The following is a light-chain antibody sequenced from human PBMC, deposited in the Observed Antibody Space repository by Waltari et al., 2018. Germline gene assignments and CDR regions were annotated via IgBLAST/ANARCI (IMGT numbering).Light chain of an antibody. J-gene: IGKJ4*01. V-gene: IGKV1-6*02. Sequence: QMTQSPSALSASVGDRVTISCRASQNIYNNLAWYQQKPGKAPKLLIYAVSTLHTGIPSRFSGSGSGTHFTLTISSLQAQDSATYVCQQYYDYPLTFGGGTKVEI. CDR3: QQYYDYPLT. CDR1: QNIYNN. CDR2: AVS.